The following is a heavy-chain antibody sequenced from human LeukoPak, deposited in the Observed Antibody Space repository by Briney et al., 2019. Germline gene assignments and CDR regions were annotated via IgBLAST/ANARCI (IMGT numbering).Heavy chain of an antibody. V-gene: IGHV5-51*01. J-gene: IGHJ5*02. Sequence: GESLKISCKGSGYSFTSYWIGWVRQMPGKGLEWMGIIYPGDSDTRYSPSFQGQVTISADKSISTAYLQWSSLKASDTAMYYCARRNYYDSSGYQINWFDPWGQGTLVTVSS. CDR1: GYSFTSYW. CDR2: IYPGDSDT. D-gene: IGHD3-22*01. CDR3: ARRNYYDSSGYQINWFDP.